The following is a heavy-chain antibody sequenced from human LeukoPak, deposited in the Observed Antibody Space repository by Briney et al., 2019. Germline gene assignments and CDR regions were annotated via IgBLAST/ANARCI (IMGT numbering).Heavy chain of an antibody. V-gene: IGHV4-39*07. Sequence: PSETLSLTCTVSGGSISTSGYYWGWVRQPPGKGLEWIGNIFYSGSTNYNPSLKSRVTISVDTSKNQFSLKLSSVTAADTAVYYCARIVGSWFDPWGQGTLVTVSS. J-gene: IGHJ5*02. CDR2: IFYSGST. CDR3: ARIVGSWFDP. CDR1: GGSISTSGYY. D-gene: IGHD1-26*01.